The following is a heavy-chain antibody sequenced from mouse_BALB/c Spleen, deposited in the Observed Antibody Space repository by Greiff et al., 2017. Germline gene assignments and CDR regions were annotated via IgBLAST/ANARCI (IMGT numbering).Heavy chain of an antibody. J-gene: IGHJ2*01. CDR1: GFTFTDYY. D-gene: IGHD3-3*01. Sequence: DVKLVESGGGLVQPGGSLRLSCATSGFTFTDYYMSWVRQPPGKALEWLGFIRNKANGYTTEYSASVKGRFTISRDNSQSILYLQMNTLRPEDSATYYCARDGGRRYFDYWGQGTTLTVSS. V-gene: IGHV7-3*02. CDR2: IRNKANGYTT. CDR3: ARDGGRRYFDY.